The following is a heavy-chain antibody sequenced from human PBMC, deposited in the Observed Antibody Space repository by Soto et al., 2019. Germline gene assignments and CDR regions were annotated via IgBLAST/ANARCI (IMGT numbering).Heavy chain of an antibody. CDR3: ARQAYDFWSGLSFYYYYYGMDV. CDR2: IYPGDSDT. D-gene: IGHD3-3*01. CDR1: GYSFTSYW. V-gene: IGHV5-51*01. Sequence: PGESLKISCRGSGYSFTSYWIGWVRQMPGKGLEWMGIIYPGDSDTRYSPSFQGQVTISADKSISTAYLQWGSLKASDTAMYYCARQAYDFWSGLSFYYYYYGMDVWGQGTTVTVSS. J-gene: IGHJ6*02.